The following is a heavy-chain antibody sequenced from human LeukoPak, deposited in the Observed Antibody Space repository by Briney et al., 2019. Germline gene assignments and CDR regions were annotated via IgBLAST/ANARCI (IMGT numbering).Heavy chain of an antibody. J-gene: IGHJ4*02. Sequence: PSETLSLTCAVYGGSFSGYYWSWIRQPPGKGLEWIGEINHSGSTNYNPSLKSRVTISVDTSKNQFSLKLSSVTAADTAVYYCARGQWYGYYGLDYWGQGTLVTVYS. D-gene: IGHD4-17*01. V-gene: IGHV4-34*01. CDR1: GGSFSGYY. CDR2: INHSGST. CDR3: ARGQWYGYYGLDY.